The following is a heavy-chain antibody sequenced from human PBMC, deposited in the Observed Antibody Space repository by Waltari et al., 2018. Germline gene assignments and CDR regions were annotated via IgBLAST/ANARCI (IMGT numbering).Heavy chain of an antibody. CDR2: MSYSGAT. V-gene: IGHV4-39*01. CDR1: GVSITSNRHY. J-gene: IGHJ3*01. Sequence: QVQVQESGPGLVKPSETLSLTCSVSGVSITSNRHYLGWIRQPPGQGLEWIGTMSYSGATYSSPSLKSRVTISRDTSENQLSLKLGSVTAADTAVYYCATYIGASLGTAAFDVWGQGTTVTVSS. CDR3: ATYIGASLGTAAFDV. D-gene: IGHD5-12*01.